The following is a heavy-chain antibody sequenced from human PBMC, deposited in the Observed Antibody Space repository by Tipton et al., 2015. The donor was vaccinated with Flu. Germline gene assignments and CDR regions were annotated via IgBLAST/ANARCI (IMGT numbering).Heavy chain of an antibody. CDR1: GFTFSTHA. D-gene: IGHD3-3*01. CDR2: ISQDGSEK. V-gene: IGHV3-7*01. CDR3: ARDGPEWNYFAYMDV. J-gene: IGHJ6*03. Sequence: SLRLSCAASGFTFSTHAMSWVRQAPGKGLEWVAHISQDGSEKYYVDSVKGRFTISRDNAKKSLYLQMNSLRGEDTAVYYCARDGPEWNYFAYMDVWGKGTTVTVS.